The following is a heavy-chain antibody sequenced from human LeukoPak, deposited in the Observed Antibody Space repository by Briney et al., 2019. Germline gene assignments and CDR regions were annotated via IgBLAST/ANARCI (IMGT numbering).Heavy chain of an antibody. CDR1: GYTFTSYC. V-gene: IGHV1-46*01. J-gene: IGHJ2*01. D-gene: IGHD3-16*01. CDR3: ARAYVDWYFDL. CDR2: INPSGGST. Sequence: ASVKVSCKASGYTFTSYCMHWVRQAPGQGLEWMGIINPSGGSTSYAQKFQGRVTMTRDMSTSTVYMELSSLRSEDTAVYYCARAYVDWYFDLWGRGTLVTVSS.